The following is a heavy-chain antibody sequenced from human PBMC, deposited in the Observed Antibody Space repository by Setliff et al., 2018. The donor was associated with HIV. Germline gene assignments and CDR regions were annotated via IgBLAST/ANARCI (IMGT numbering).Heavy chain of an antibody. CDR2: IYHTGAT. Sequence: PSETLSLTCTVSGGSISSDDHYWSWIRQPPGKGLEWIGYIYHTGATYYKSSLESRLTMSVDTSKNQFSLKLNSVTAADTAVYFCARMSISASVYFDYWGQGSQVTVSS. CDR3: ARMSISASVYFDY. V-gene: IGHV4-30-4*01. D-gene: IGHD6-25*01. J-gene: IGHJ4*02. CDR1: GGSISSDDHY.